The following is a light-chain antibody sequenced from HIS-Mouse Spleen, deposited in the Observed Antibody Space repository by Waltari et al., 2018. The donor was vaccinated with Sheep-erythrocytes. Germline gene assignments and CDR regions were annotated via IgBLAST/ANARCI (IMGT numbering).Light chain of an antibody. V-gene: IGLV2-11*01. J-gene: IGLJ1*01. Sequence: QSALTQPRSVSGSPGQSVTISCTGTSSDVGGYNYVSWYQQHPGKAPKLMIYDVSKRPSGGPDRVSGSKSGNTASLTISGLQAEDEADYYCCSYAGSYNHVFATGTKVTVL. CDR3: CSYAGSYNHV. CDR2: DVS. CDR1: SSDVGGYNY.